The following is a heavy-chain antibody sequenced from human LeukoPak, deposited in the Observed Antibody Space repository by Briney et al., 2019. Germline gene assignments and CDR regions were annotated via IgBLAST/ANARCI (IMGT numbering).Heavy chain of an antibody. Sequence: GGSLRLSCAASGFTFANAWMSWVRQAPGQGLEWVGRIKSNADGGTTDYAAHAKGRFTISRDDSKNTLYLLMSSLKTEDTAVYYCTTSLYYASGSDYNGPGWVDYWGQGTLVTVSS. V-gene: IGHV3-15*01. CDR3: TTSLYYASGSDYNGPGWVDY. D-gene: IGHD3-10*01. CDR1: GFTFANAW. CDR2: IKSNADGGTT. J-gene: IGHJ4*02.